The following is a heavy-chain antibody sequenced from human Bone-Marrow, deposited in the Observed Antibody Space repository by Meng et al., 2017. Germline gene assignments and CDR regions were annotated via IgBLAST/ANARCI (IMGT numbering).Heavy chain of an antibody. CDR3: ATRGNPYLNC. J-gene: IGHJ4*02. CDR2: INTYNGKT. V-gene: IGHV1-18*01. Sequence: QLVQSGAGVKKPGASVKVSCDASGYTLSSDGFSWVRQAPGQGLEWLGWINTYNGKTDYAQKFQGRITMTTDTFTSTGYMELRNLRSDDTAVYYCATRGNPYLNCWGQGTLVTVSS. CDR1: GYTLSSDG.